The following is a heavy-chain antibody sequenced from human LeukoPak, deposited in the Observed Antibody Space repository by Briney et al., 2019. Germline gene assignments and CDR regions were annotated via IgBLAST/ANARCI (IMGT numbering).Heavy chain of an antibody. CDR2: IRYDGSNK. D-gene: IGHD3-22*01. V-gene: IGHV3-30*02. Sequence: SGGSLRLSCAASGFTFSSYGMHWVRQAPGKGLEWVAFIRYDGSNKYYADSVKGRFTISRDNSKNTLYLQMNSLRAEDTAVYYCAKEQDYYDSSVPDYWGQGTLVTVSS. J-gene: IGHJ4*02. CDR1: GFTFSSYG. CDR3: AKEQDYYDSSVPDY.